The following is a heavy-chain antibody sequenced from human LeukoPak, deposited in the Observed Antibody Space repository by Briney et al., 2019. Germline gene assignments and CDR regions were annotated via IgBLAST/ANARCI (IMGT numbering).Heavy chain of an antibody. V-gene: IGHV4-30-4*01. CDR1: GGSISSGDYY. Sequence: SETLSLTCTGSGGSISSGDYYWSWIRQPPGKGLEWIAYMYYSGSTYYNPSLKSRVTMSADTSKNQLSLKLSSVTAADTVVYYCARPYYYDSRIDPWGQGILVTVSS. CDR3: ARPYYYDSRIDP. J-gene: IGHJ5*02. CDR2: MYYSGST. D-gene: IGHD3-22*01.